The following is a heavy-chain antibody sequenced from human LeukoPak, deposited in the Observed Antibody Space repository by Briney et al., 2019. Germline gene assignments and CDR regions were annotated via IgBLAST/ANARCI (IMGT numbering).Heavy chain of an antibody. V-gene: IGHV3-9*01. D-gene: IGHD3-9*01. CDR1: GGSISGYY. Sequence: LSLTCTVSGGSISGYYWNWIRQPPGKGLEWVTGINWDNGGIVYADSVKGRFTVSRDNAKNSLYLQMNSLRPEDTAFYYCARDDYNTLSSNFHYWGQGTLVTVSS. CDR3: ARDDYNTLSSNFHY. CDR2: INWDNGGI. J-gene: IGHJ4*02.